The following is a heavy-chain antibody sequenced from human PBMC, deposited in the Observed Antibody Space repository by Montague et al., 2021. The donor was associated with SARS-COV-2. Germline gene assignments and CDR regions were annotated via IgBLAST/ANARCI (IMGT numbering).Heavy chain of an antibody. CDR3: ARLLPDGTVVATDIPFDS. V-gene: IGHV4-4*02. D-gene: IGHD2-21*02. CDR1: GGSISSSNW. Sequence: SETLSLTCAVSGGSISSSNWWSWVRQPPGKGLEWIGEIYHSGNTNYNPSLQSRFTISVDKSKNQFSLRLSSVTAADTAVHYCARLLPDGTVVATDIPFDSWGQGTLVTVSS. CDR2: IYHSGNT. J-gene: IGHJ4*02.